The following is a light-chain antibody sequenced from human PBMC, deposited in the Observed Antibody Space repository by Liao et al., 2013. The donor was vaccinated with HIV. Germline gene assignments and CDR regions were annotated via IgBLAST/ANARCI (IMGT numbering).Light chain of an antibody. V-gene: IGLV3-21*04. CDR3: QVWDSSSDHRGV. CDR1: NIGSKG. CDR2: YDS. Sequence: SYELTQPPSVSVAPGKTARISCGGDNIGSKGVHWYQQKPGQAPVLVIYYDSDRPSGIPERFSGSNSGNTATLTISGVEDGDEADYYCQVWDSSSDHRGVFGTGTKVTVL. J-gene: IGLJ1*01.